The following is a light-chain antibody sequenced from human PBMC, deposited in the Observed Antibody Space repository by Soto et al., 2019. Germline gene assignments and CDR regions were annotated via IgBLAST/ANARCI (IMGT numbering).Light chain of an antibody. Sequence: QAVVTQEPSLTVSPGGTVSLTCGSSTGAVTSGHYAYWFQQKPGQAPRTLIHNTNKKHSWTPARFSGSLLGGKAALTLSGAQPEDEADYYCLLYYVVAVVFGGGTKLTGL. CDR2: NTN. CDR1: TGAVTSGHY. CDR3: LLYYVVAVV. J-gene: IGLJ2*01. V-gene: IGLV7-46*01.